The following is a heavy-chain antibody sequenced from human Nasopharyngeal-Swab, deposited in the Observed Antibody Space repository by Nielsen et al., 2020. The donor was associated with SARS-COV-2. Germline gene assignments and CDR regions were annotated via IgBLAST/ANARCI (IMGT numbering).Heavy chain of an antibody. D-gene: IGHD4-11*01. Sequence: LSLTCAASGFTFSTYAMTWVRQAPGKGLEWVSTIDAGGGNTWYADSVKGRFTISRDNAKNSLYLQMNSLRAEDTAVYYCARDHLMTVTIPYYYYGMDVWGQGTTVTVSS. CDR1: GFTFSTYA. V-gene: IGHV3-23*01. CDR3: ARDHLMTVTIPYYYYGMDV. J-gene: IGHJ6*02. CDR2: IDAGGGNT.